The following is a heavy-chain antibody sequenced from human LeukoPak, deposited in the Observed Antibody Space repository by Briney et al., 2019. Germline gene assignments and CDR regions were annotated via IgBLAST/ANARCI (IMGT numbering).Heavy chain of an antibody. CDR1: GYTFTSYG. J-gene: IGHJ4*02. Sequence: ASVKVSCKASGYTFTSYGISWVRQAPGQGLEWMGWISAYNGNTNYAQKLQGRVTMTTDTSTSTAYMELRRLRSDDTAVYYCARDRCSGGSCFADYWGQGTLVTVSS. CDR2: ISAYNGNT. V-gene: IGHV1-18*01. CDR3: ARDRCSGGSCFADY. D-gene: IGHD2-15*01.